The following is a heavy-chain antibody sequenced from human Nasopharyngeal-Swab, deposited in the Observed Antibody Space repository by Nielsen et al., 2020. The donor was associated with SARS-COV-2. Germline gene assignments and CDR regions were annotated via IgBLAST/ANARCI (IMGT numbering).Heavy chain of an antibody. D-gene: IGHD4-17*01. CDR2: IYSGGST. CDR3: ARDLYGDYLNYFDY. J-gene: IGHJ4*02. V-gene: IGHV3-53*01. CDR1: GFTVSSNY. Sequence: GESLKISCAASGFTVSSNYMSWVRQVPGKGLEWVSVIYSGGSTYYADSVKGRFTISRDNSKNTLYLQMNSLRAEDTAVYYCARDLYGDYLNYFDYWGQGTLVTVSS.